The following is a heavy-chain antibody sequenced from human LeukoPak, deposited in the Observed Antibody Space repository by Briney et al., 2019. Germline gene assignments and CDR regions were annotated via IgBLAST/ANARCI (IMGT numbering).Heavy chain of an antibody. D-gene: IGHD2-15*01. Sequence: SATGRDTYYRNALTGRFTISRDNSKNTLYLQMTRMRAEDTAIYYCTKDPHEVAPPRVYWGQGILVTVSS. V-gene: IGHV3-23*01. J-gene: IGHJ4*02. CDR3: TKDPHEVAPPRVY. CDR2: SATGRDT.